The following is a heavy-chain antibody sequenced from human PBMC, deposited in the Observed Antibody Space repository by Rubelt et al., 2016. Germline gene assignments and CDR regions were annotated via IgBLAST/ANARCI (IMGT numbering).Heavy chain of an antibody. CDR3: AREVSGGYGMDV. CDR2: GSNK. Sequence: GSNKYYADSVKGRFTISRDNSKNTLYLQMNSLRAEDTAVYYCAREVSGGYGMDVWGQGTTVTVSS. J-gene: IGHJ6*02. D-gene: IGHD5/OR15-5a*01. V-gene: IGHV3-30*01.